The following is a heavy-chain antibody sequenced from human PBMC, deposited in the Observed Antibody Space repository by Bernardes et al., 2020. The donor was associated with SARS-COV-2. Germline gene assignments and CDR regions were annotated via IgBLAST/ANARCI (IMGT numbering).Heavy chain of an antibody. Sequence: GGSLRLSCAASGFTFSSYGMHWVRQGPGKGLEWVAIVWYDGSDKYYADSVKGRFTISRVNSKNTLYLQMNSLRVEDTAVYFCARDIDYYGSGRGMDGWGQGTAVTVSS. CDR2: VWYDGSDK. J-gene: IGHJ6*02. CDR1: GFTFSSYG. V-gene: IGHV3-33*08. D-gene: IGHD3-10*01. CDR3: ARDIDYYGSGRGMDG.